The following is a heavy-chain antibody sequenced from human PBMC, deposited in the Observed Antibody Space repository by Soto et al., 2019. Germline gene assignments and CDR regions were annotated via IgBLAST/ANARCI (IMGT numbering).Heavy chain of an antibody. Sequence: EVQLLESGGGLVQPGGSLRRSCAASGFRFSSKAMSWVRQAPGKGLEWVSIISGSGSSTYYTDSLKGRFTISRDNSKNMVYLEMNYLRAEDTAVYYCAKENGFQFVNFGSSGFDYWGQGSLVSVSS. CDR3: AKENGFQFVNFGSSGFDY. CDR2: ISGSGSST. V-gene: IGHV3-23*01. J-gene: IGHJ4*02. D-gene: IGHD6-6*01. CDR1: GFRFSSKA.